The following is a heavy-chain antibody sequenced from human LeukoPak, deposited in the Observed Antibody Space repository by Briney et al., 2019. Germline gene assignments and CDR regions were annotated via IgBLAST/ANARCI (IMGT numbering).Heavy chain of an antibody. CDR2: ISGSGGST. V-gene: IGHV3-23*01. J-gene: IGHJ4*02. Sequence: GGSLRLSCAASGFTFSNYAMNWVRQAPGKGLEWVSVISGSGGSTSYADSVKGRFTISRDNSKNTLYLQMNSLRAEDTAVYYCAKDFHLTYYYGSGYFDYWGRGTLVTVSS. D-gene: IGHD3-10*01. CDR3: AKDFHLTYYYGSGYFDY. CDR1: GFTFSNYA.